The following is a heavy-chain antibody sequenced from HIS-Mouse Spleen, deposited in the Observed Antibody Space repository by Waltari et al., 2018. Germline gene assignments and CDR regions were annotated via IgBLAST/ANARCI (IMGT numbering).Heavy chain of an antibody. J-gene: IGHJ2*01. CDR3: AREIPYSSSWYDWYFDL. D-gene: IGHD6-13*01. CDR1: GGPITSSSSY. Sequence: QLQLQESGPGLVKPSATLSRTCTVSGGPITSSSSYWCWVRQPAGKGLEWIGSIYYSGSTYYNPSLKSRVTISVDTSKNQFSLKLSSVTTADTAVYYCAREIPYSSSWYDWYFDLWGRGTLVTVSS. CDR2: IYYSGST. V-gene: IGHV4-39*07.